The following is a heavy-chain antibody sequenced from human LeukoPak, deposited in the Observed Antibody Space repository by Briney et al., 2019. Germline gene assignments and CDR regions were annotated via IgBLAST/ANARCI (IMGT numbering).Heavy chain of an antibody. CDR3: ARPSRSISTAGAFDI. D-gene: IGHD3-10*01. Sequence: GAAVKVSCKASGYTFTGYYIHWVQQAPGQGLEWMGWINPNSGGTNYAQKFQGRVTMTRDTSISTAYMELPRLRSDDTAVYYCARPSRSISTAGAFDIWGQGTMVTVSS. V-gene: IGHV1-2*02. CDR1: GYTFTGYY. J-gene: IGHJ3*02. CDR2: INPNSGGT.